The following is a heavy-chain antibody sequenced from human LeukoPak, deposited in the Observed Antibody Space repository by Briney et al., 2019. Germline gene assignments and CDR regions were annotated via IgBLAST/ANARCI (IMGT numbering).Heavy chain of an antibody. V-gene: IGHV4-59*12. CDR3: AREVWSAFDI. CDR1: GVSISSYY. Sequence: AESLSLTCTVSGVSISSYYWSWIRQPPGKGLEWIGYIYYSGSTNYNPSLKSRVTISVDTSKNQFSLKLSSVTAADTAVYYCAREVWSAFDILCQGTMVTVSS. CDR2: IYYSGST. J-gene: IGHJ3*02. D-gene: IGHD2-21*01.